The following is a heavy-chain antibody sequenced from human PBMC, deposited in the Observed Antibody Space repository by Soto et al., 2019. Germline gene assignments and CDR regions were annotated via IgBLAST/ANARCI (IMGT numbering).Heavy chain of an antibody. D-gene: IGHD3-10*01. V-gene: IGHV4-39*01. CDR2: IYYSGRT. CDR1: GGSTSSLTHY. Sequence: SETLSLTCNVSGGSTSSLTHYWGWIRQPPGKGLEWIGSIYYSGRTYFNPSLESRITMSVDTSKNQFSLKLSSVTAADTAVYYCVRHLGGSGTYYNGVEGYFDYWGQGSLVTVSS. J-gene: IGHJ4*02. CDR3: VRHLGGSGTYYNGVEGYFDY.